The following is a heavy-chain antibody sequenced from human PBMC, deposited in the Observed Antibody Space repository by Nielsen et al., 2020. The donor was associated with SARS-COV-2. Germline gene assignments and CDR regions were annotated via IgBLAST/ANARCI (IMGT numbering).Heavy chain of an antibody. Sequence: GESLKISCKGSGYSFTNYWIGWVRQMPGKGLEWMGIIYPGDSDTRYSPSFQGQVTISADKSISTAYLQWSSLKASDTAMYYCAKGWTAAGTFFDYWGQGTPVTVSS. D-gene: IGHD6-13*01. CDR2: IYPGDSDT. J-gene: IGHJ4*02. CDR3: AKGWTAAGTFFDY. CDR1: GYSFTNYW. V-gene: IGHV5-51*01.